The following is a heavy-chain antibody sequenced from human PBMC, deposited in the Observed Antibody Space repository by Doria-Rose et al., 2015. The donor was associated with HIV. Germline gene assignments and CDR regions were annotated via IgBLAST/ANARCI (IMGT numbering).Heavy chain of an antibody. CDR3: TRGGYSGYDWDF. CDR2: IRYSGGTT. V-gene: IGHV3-48*02. Sequence: VQPGGSLRLSCVASGFTFNRYSMNWVRQAPGKGLEWISYIRYSGGTTYYADSVEGRFTISRDNAKNSLHLQMNSLRDEDTALYYCTRGGYSGYDWDFWGQGILVTVSS. D-gene: IGHD5-12*01. CDR1: GFTFNRYS. J-gene: IGHJ4*02.